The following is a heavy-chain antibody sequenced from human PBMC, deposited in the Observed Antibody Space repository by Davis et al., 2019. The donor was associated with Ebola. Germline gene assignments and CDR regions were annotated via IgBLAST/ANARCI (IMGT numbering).Heavy chain of an antibody. CDR2: ISDTSSYI. CDR3: AREWSLAMTGDDAFDI. V-gene: IGHV3-21*01. J-gene: IGHJ3*02. D-gene: IGHD3-9*01. CDR1: GFTFSSYS. Sequence: PGESLKISCAASGFTFSSYSMNWVRQSPGKGLEWVSSISDTSSYIYYADSVKGRFTISRDNAKNSLYLQMNSLRVEDTAVYYCAREWSLAMTGDDAFDIWGQGTMVTVSS.